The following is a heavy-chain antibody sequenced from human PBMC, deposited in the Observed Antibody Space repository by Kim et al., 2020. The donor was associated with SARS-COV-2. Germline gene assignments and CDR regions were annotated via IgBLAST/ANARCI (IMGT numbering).Heavy chain of an antibody. CDR1: GGSISSSSYY. Sequence: SETLSLTCTVSGGSISSSSYYWGWIRQPPGKGLEWIGSIYYSGSTYYNPSLKSRVTISVDTSKNQFSLKLSSVTAADTAVYYCARLPLYSSGWYAPNWFDPWGQGTLVTVSS. CDR2: IYYSGST. D-gene: IGHD6-19*01. CDR3: ARLPLYSSGWYAPNWFDP. J-gene: IGHJ5*02. V-gene: IGHV4-39*01.